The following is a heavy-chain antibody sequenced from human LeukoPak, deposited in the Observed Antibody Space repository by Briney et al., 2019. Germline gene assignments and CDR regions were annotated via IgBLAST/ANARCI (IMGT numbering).Heavy chain of an antibody. CDR2: ISPSGGIT. D-gene: IGHD6-19*01. J-gene: IGHJ4*02. Sequence: GGSLRLSCAASGFTFSTYGMNWVRQAPGKGLEWVSGISPSGGITYYTDSVKGRFTISRDNSKHTVSLQMNSLRTEDTAVYYCSGIAVAGIYWGQGTLVTVSS. CDR1: GFTFSTYG. V-gene: IGHV3-23*01. CDR3: SGIAVAGIY.